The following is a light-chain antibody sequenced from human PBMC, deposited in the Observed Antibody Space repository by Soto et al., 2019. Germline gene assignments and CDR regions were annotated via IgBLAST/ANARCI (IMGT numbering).Light chain of an antibody. CDR1: QAVSSN. Sequence: EIWMTQSPATLSLSPGERATLSCRASQAVSSNLAWYQQKPGQAPRLLIYAASTRAAGIPDRFSGSGSGTGFTLTITSLQSEDFAVYYCQHYNNWPFTFGPGTKVDNK. V-gene: IGKV3-15*01. CDR2: AAS. CDR3: QHYNNWPFT. J-gene: IGKJ3*01.